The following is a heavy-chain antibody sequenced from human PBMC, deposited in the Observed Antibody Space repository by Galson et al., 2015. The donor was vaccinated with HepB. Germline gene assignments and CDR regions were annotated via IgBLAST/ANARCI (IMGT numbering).Heavy chain of an antibody. CDR3: ARGSLILGFDY. CDR2: ISYDGSNK. V-gene: IGHV3-30-3*01. J-gene: IGHJ4*02. CDR1: GFTFSSYA. D-gene: IGHD2/OR15-2a*01. Sequence: SLRLSCAASGFTFSSYAMHWVRQAPGKGLEWVAVISYDGSNKYYADSVKGRFTISRDNSKNTLYLQMNSLRAEDTAVYYCARGSLILGFDYWGQGTLVTVSS.